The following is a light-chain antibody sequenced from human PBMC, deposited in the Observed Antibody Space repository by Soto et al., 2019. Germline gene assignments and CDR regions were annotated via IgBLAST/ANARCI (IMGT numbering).Light chain of an antibody. CDR1: QSVGSY. CDR2: DAS. CDR3: QQRSSSIT. V-gene: IGKV3-11*01. Sequence: EIVLTQSPATLSLSPGDRATLSCRASQSVGSYLGWYQQKPGQAPRLLIYDASNRATGIPARFSGSGSGTEFTLTISSLEPDDFAVYFCQQRSSSITFGGGTKVDIK. J-gene: IGKJ4*01.